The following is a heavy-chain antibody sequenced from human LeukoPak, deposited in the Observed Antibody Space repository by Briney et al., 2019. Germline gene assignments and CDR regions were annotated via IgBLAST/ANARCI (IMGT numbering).Heavy chain of an antibody. V-gene: IGHV1-18*01. CDR1: GYTFTSYG. CDR2: ISAYNGNT. D-gene: IGHD2-2*01. Sequence: ASVKVSCKASGYTFTSYGISWVRQAPGQGLEWMGWISAYNGNTNYAQKLQGRVTMTTDTSTSTAYMELRSLRSDDTAVYYCARAIPELEYCSSTSCKTPMPYYYYGMDVWGQGTTVTVSS. CDR3: ARAIPELEYCSSTSCKTPMPYYYYGMDV. J-gene: IGHJ6*02.